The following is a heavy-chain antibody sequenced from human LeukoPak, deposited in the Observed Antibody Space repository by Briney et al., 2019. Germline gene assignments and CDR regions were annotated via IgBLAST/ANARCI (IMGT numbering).Heavy chain of an antibody. J-gene: IGHJ4*02. D-gene: IGHD6-19*01. CDR3: ATRSGWYLRSFDY. Sequence: GGSLRLFCAASGFIYRSCWMSWVRQAPGKGLEGVASIKQDGSEKYYVDSVKGRFTISRDNAKNSLYLQMNSLRAEDTAVYYCATRSGWYLRSFDYWGQGTLVTVSS. CDR2: IKQDGSEK. CDR1: GFIYRSCW. V-gene: IGHV3-7*01.